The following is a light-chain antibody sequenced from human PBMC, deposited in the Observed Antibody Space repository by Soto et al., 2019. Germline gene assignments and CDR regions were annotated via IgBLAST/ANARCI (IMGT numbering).Light chain of an antibody. V-gene: IGLV1-40*01. J-gene: IGLJ2*01. Sequence: QSVLTQPPSVSGAPGQRVTISCTGRSSNIGAGYDGHWYQQLPGTAPKLLIYGNSNRPSGVPDRFSGSKSGTSASLAITGLQAEDEADYYCQSYDSSLSGHVVFGGGTKLTVL. CDR2: GNS. CDR1: SSNIGAGYD. CDR3: QSYDSSLSGHVV.